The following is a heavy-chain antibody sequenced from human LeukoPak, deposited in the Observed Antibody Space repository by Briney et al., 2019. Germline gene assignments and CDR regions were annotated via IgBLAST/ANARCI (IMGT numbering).Heavy chain of an antibody. CDR2: IYTSGST. J-gene: IGHJ6*03. Sequence: PSQTLSLTCTVSGGSISSGSYYWSWIRQPAGKGLEWIGRIYTSGSTNYNPSLKSRVTISVDTSKNQFSLKLSSVTAADTAVYYCARSPPGPNLRVFQHIYGSGSLPPNDYYYMDVWGKGTTVTISS. CDR3: ARSPPGPNLRVFQHIYGSGSLPPNDYYYMDV. V-gene: IGHV4-61*02. CDR1: GGSISSGSYY. D-gene: IGHD3-10*01.